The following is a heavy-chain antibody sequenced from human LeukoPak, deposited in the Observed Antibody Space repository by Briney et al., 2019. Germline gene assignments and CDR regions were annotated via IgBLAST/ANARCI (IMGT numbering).Heavy chain of an antibody. CDR3: ARDRGGYCSSTSCCTGGAFDI. CDR1: GGSISSGDYY. V-gene: IGHV4-30-4*08. Sequence: SETLSLTCTVSGGSISSGDYYWSWIRQPPGKGLEWIGYIYYSGSTYYNPSLKSRVTISVDTSKNQFSLKLSSVTAADTAVYYCARDRGGYCSSTSCCTGGAFDIWGQGTMVTVSS. D-gene: IGHD2-2*02. J-gene: IGHJ3*02. CDR2: IYYSGST.